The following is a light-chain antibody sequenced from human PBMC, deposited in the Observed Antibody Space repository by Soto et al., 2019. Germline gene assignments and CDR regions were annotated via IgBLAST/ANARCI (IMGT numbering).Light chain of an antibody. Sequence: EIVMTQSPATLSVSPGERATLSCRASQSVSSTLAWYQQRPGQAPRLLIYAASTRATGVPARFSGSGSGTEFTLSISSLQSEDFAVCYCQQYSQWPRTFGQGTKVDIK. J-gene: IGKJ1*01. CDR2: AAS. CDR3: QQYSQWPRT. CDR1: QSVSST. V-gene: IGKV3-15*01.